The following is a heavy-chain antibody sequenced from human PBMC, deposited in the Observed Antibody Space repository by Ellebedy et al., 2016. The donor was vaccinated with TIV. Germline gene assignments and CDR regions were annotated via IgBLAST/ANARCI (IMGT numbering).Heavy chain of an antibody. CDR3: AREGEAMIVVGPPYYYYGMDV. Sequence: GESLKISCAASGFTFSSYEMNWVRQAPGKGLEWVSYISSSGSTIYYADSVKGRFTISRDNAKYSLYLQMNSLRAEDTAVYYCAREGEAMIVVGPPYYYYGMDVWGQGTTVTVSS. J-gene: IGHJ6*02. D-gene: IGHD3-22*01. CDR1: GFTFSSYE. CDR2: ISSSGSTI. V-gene: IGHV3-48*03.